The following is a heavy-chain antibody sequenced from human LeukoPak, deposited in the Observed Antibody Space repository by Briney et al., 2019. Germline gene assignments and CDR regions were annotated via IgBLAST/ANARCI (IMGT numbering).Heavy chain of an antibody. CDR2: IKEDGSKK. CDR1: GFTFNTFW. CDR3: ARDAAGYDP. Sequence: GGSLRLSCAASGFTFNTFWMSWVRQTPGKGLEWVAKIKEDGSKKYYVDSVKCRFTISRDNAENSLYLQMISLIAEDTAVYYCARDAAGYDPWGQGTLVTVSS. J-gene: IGHJ5*02. V-gene: IGHV3-7*01. D-gene: IGHD6-13*01.